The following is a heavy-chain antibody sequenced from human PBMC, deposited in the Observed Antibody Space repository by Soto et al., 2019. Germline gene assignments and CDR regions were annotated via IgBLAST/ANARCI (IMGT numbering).Heavy chain of an antibody. CDR3: AKDGLTSDIVATIEQYYFDY. J-gene: IGHJ4*02. Sequence: PGGSLRLSCAASGFTFSSYAMSWVRQAPGKGLEWVSAISGSGGSTYYADSVKGRFTISRDNSKNTLYLQMNSLRAEDTAVYYCAKDGLTSDIVATIEQYYFDYWGQGTLVTVSS. CDR1: GFTFSSYA. V-gene: IGHV3-23*01. D-gene: IGHD5-12*01. CDR2: ISGSGGST.